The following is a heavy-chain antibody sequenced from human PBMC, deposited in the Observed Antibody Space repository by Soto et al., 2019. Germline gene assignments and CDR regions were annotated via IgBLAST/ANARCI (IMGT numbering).Heavy chain of an antibody. J-gene: IGHJ4*02. CDR1: GYTLTSFY. CDR2: IDPSAGST. Sequence: ASVKVSCKASGYTLTSFYIHWMRQAPGQGLEWMGVIDPSAGSTTYAQKFKGRVRMTRDTFTSTVFMEMSSLRSEDTAVYYCARPPRPTGTTLYYFYSWGPRTLLTVYS. CDR3: ARPPRPTGTTLYYFYS. D-gene: IGHD1-1*01. V-gene: IGHV1-46*01.